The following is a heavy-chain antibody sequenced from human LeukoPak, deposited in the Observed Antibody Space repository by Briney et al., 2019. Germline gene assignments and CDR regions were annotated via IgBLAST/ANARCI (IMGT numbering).Heavy chain of an antibody. CDR3: ARNSGSNPFDY. J-gene: IGHJ4*02. CDR1: GFTSSSYW. CDR2: IEQDGSQK. V-gene: IGHV3-7*01. D-gene: IGHD1-26*01. Sequence: PGGSLRLSCAASGFTSSSYWLSWVRQAPGKGLEWVASIEQDGSQKYYVDSVRGRFTISRDNAKNSVYLQTNSLRVEDTAVYYCARNSGSNPFDYWGQGTLVTVSS.